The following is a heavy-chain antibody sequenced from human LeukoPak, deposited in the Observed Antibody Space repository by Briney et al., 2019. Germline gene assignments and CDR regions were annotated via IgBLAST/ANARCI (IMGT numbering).Heavy chain of an antibody. Sequence: PSETLSLPCAVYGGSFSGYYWSWIRQPPGKGLEWIGEIDHSGSTNYNPSLKSRVTISVDTSKNQFSLKLSSVTAADTAVYYCALAAAGTSDYWGPGTLVTVSS. CDR3: ALAAAGTSDY. V-gene: IGHV4-34*01. J-gene: IGHJ4*01. D-gene: IGHD6-13*01. CDR1: GGSFSGYY. CDR2: IDHSGST.